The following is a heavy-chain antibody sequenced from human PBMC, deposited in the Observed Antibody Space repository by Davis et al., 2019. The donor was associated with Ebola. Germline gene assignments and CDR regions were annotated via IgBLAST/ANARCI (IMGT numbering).Heavy chain of an antibody. CDR3: ARQGYDSSGYYYLSVRGDHFDY. V-gene: IGHV4-59*08. D-gene: IGHD3-22*01. J-gene: IGHJ4*02. CDR2: IYYSGST. CDR1: GYSISSSYY. Sequence: MPSETLSLTCTVSGYSISSSYYWSWIRQPPGKGLECIGYIYYSGSTNYNPSLKSRVTISVDTSKNQFSLKLSSVTAADTAVYYCARQGYDSSGYYYLSVRGDHFDYWGQGTLVTVSS.